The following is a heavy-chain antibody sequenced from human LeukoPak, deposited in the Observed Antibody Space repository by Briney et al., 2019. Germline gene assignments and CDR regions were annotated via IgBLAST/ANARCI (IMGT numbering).Heavy chain of an antibody. V-gene: IGHV3-20*04. J-gene: IGHJ4*02. D-gene: IGHD1-26*01. CDR3: TTKDGGSYQDY. CDR2: INWNGDSR. Sequence: PGGSLRLSCTASGFKFDDYGMTWVRQAPGKGLEWVSDINWNGDSRGYAHSVRGRFTIYRDNSKNSLYLQMNSLRAEDTAVYYCTTKDGGSYQDYWGQGTLVTVSS. CDR1: GFKFDDYG.